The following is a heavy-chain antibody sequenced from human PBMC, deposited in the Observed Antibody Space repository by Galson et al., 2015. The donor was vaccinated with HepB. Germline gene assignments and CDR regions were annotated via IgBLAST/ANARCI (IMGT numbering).Heavy chain of an antibody. D-gene: IGHD6-13*01. CDR1: GFTFSSYS. J-gene: IGHJ3*02. V-gene: IGHV3-21*01. CDR2: ISSSSSYI. Sequence: SLRLSCAASGFTFSSYSMNWVRPAPGKGLEWGSSISSSSSYIYYADSVKGRFTISRDNAKNSLYLQMNSLRAEDTAVYYCAREYGRSSSWYSGLDAFDIWGQGTMVTVSS. CDR3: AREYGRSSSWYSGLDAFDI.